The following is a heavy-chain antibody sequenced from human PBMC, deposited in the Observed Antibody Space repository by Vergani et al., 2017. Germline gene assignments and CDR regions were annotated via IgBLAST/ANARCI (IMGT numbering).Heavy chain of an antibody. CDR3: ARAGEGYCSSTTCFFYYMDV. Sequence: QVQLVQSGAEVKKPGSSVKVSCKASGGTFSSYAISWVRQAPGQGLEWMGGIIPIFGTANYAQKFQGRVTITADESTSTAYMELSSLRSEDTAVYYCARAGEGYCSSTTCFFYYMDVWGKGTTVTVSS. J-gene: IGHJ6*03. CDR1: GGTFSSYA. D-gene: IGHD2-2*01. CDR2: IIPIFGTA. V-gene: IGHV1-69*12.